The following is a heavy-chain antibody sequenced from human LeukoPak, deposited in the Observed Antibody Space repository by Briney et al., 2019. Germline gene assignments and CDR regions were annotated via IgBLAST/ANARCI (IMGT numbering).Heavy chain of an antibody. Sequence: GGSLRLSCAASGFTFSRCSMNWVRQAPGKGLEWVSYISSGSSTIYYADSVKGRFTISRDGAKKSLYLQMNSLRAEDTAVYYCAKNLYDGTGYYLEGYHFDYWGQGALVTVTS. V-gene: IGHV3-48*04. CDR2: ISSGSSTI. CDR3: AKNLYDGTGYYLEGYHFDY. J-gene: IGHJ4*02. CDR1: GFTFSRCS. D-gene: IGHD3-22*01.